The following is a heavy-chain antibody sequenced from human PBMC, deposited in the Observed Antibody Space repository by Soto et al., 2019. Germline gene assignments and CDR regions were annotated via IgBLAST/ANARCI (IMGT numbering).Heavy chain of an antibody. D-gene: IGHD5-18*01. CDR1: GGTFGSYA. J-gene: IGHJ4*02. Sequence: QVQLVQSGAEVKNAGSSVKVSCKASGGTFGSYAISWVRQAPGQGLEWMGGIIPVFGTANYAQKFQGRVTITADESTSTAYMELSSLRSEDTAVYYCARGVGYNYGSQTEYFDYWGQGTLVTVSS. CDR3: ARGVGYNYGSQTEYFDY. V-gene: IGHV1-69*12. CDR2: IIPVFGTA.